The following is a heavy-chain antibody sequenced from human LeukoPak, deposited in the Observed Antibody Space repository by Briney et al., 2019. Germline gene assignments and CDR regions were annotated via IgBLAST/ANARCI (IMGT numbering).Heavy chain of an antibody. CDR1: GYSFTTYW. V-gene: IGHV5-51*01. J-gene: IGHJ4*02. CDR3: ARPGSSSEYDY. D-gene: IGHD6-6*01. CDR2: IFPDDSDT. Sequence: GGSLRLSCAASGYSFTTYWIGWVRQMPGKGLEWMGIIFPDDSDTRYSPSFQGQVTISADKSISTAYLQWSSLKASDTAIYYCARPGSSSEYDYWGQGTLVTVSS.